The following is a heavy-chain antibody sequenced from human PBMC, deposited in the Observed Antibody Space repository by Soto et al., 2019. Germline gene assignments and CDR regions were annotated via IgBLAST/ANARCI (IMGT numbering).Heavy chain of an antibody. CDR3: ARDVGIHDAFDI. CDR2: IYHTGNT. CDR1: TDSFNDYY. V-gene: IGHV4-59*13. D-gene: IGHD5-18*01. J-gene: IGHJ3*02. Sequence: QVRLHESGPGLVKPSETLSLTCTVSTDSFNDYYWSWIRQPPGKGLEWIGTIYHTGNTNYNPSLESRVSISVTTYKIQFSLSLSSVTAAETAVYYCARDVGIHDAFDIWGQGTLVTVSS.